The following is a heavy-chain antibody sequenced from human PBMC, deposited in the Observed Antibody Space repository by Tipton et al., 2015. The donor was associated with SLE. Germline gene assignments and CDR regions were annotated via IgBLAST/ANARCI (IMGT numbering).Heavy chain of an antibody. CDR1: GFTVSNNF. J-gene: IGHJ3*01. V-gene: IGHV3-53*04. Sequence: SLRLSCAASGFTVSNNFMSWVRQAPGKGLEWVSVIYSSGRTYYADSVKSQFTISRHSSENTLYVERNSRRAEDTGVYYCATMSFMIGAEAFDVWGHGRMVTVSS. D-gene: IGHD2-21*01. CDR3: ATMSFMIGAEAFDV. CDR2: IYSSGRT.